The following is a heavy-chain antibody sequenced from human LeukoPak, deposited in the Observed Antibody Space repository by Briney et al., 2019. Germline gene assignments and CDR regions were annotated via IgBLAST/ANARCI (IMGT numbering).Heavy chain of an antibody. Sequence: SETLSLTCTVSGGSVSSASNYWSWIRQPPGKGLEWIGYMYYSGSTSYNPSLKSRVTISADTSKNQFSLKLSSVTAAASVVYYCTRDPGVCSGGSCGNFGYWGQGTLVTVSS. J-gene: IGHJ4*02. CDR3: TRDPGVCSGGSCGNFGY. CDR1: GGSVSSASNY. CDR2: MYYSGST. V-gene: IGHV4-61*01. D-gene: IGHD2-15*01.